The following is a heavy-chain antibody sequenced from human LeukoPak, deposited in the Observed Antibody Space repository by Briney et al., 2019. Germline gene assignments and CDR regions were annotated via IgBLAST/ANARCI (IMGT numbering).Heavy chain of an antibody. CDR2: IYYSGST. Sequence: SETLSLTCTVSGGSISSYYWSWIRQPPGKGLEWIGYIYYSGSTNYNPSLKSRVTISVDTSKNQFSLKLSSVTAADTAVYYCARVSEMATFDYWGQGTLVTVSS. D-gene: IGHD5-24*01. CDR3: ARVSEMATFDY. CDR1: GGSISSYY. V-gene: IGHV4-59*01. J-gene: IGHJ4*02.